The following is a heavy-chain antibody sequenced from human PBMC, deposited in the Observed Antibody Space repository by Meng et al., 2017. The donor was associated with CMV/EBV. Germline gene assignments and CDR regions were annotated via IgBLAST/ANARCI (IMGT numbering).Heavy chain of an antibody. V-gene: IGHV3-23*01. Sequence: GESLKISCAASGFTFSSYAMSWVRQAPGKGLEWVSAISGSGGSTYYADSVKGWFTISRDNAKNSLYLQMNSLRAEDTAVYYCARGRLGSYSSVDYWGQGTLVTVSS. D-gene: IGHD1-26*01. CDR3: ARGRLGSYSSVDY. CDR2: ISGSGGST. CDR1: GFTFSSYA. J-gene: IGHJ4*02.